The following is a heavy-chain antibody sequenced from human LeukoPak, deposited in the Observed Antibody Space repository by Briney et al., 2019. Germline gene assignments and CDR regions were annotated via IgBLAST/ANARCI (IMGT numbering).Heavy chain of an antibody. CDR2: IYYSGST. J-gene: IGHJ4*02. Sequence: SETLSLTCTVSGGSISSYYWSWIRQPPGKGLKWIGYIYYSGSTNYNPSLKSRVTISVDTSKNQFSLKLSSVTAADTAVYYCAGHYDFWSGHAKPVDYWGQGTLVTVSS. CDR3: AGHYDFWSGHAKPVDY. CDR1: GGSISSYY. D-gene: IGHD3-3*01. V-gene: IGHV4-59*01.